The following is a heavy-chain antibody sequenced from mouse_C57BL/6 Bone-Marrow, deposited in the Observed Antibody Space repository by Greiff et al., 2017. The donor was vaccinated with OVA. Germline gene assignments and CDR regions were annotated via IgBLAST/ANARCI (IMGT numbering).Heavy chain of an antibody. J-gene: IGHJ1*03. CDR1: GYTFTSYG. V-gene: IGHV1-81*01. Sequence: VQLQQSGAELARPGASVKLSCKASGYTFTSYGISWVKQRTGQGLEWIGEIYPRSGTTYYNEKFKGKATLTADKSSSTAYMELRSLTSEDSAVYFCARSYDYHWYFDVWGTGTTVTVSS. CDR3: ARSYDYHWYFDV. D-gene: IGHD2-4*01. CDR2: IYPRSGTT.